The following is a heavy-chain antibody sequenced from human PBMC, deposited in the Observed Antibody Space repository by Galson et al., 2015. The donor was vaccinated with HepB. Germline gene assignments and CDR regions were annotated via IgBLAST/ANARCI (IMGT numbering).Heavy chain of an antibody. Sequence: SLRLSCAASGFIFTNHAMHWIRQAPGKPLEFEAAISYDGTYRPDADSAKGRFTISRDNSKNMLYLQMNSLRVEDTAMCYCARDIGVGGTLGVPDCWGQGALVTVSS. CDR2: ISYDGTYR. D-gene: IGHD1-26*01. J-gene: IGHJ4*02. CDR3: ARDIGVGGTLGVPDC. V-gene: IGHV3-30-3*01. CDR1: GFIFTNHA.